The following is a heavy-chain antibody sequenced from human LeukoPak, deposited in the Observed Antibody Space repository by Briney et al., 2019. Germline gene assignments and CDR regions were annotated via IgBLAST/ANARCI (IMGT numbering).Heavy chain of an antibody. J-gene: IGHJ3*02. CDR1: GFTFSSYG. D-gene: IGHD3-22*01. V-gene: IGHV3-30*18. CDR2: ISYDGSNK. CDR3: AKSMEYYYDSSAWDAFDI. Sequence: LPGGSLRLSCAASGFTFSSYGMHWVRQAPGKGLEWVAVISYDGSNKYDADSVKGRFTISRDNSKNTLYLQMNSLRAEDTAVYYCAKSMEYYYDSSAWDAFDIWGQGTMVTVSS.